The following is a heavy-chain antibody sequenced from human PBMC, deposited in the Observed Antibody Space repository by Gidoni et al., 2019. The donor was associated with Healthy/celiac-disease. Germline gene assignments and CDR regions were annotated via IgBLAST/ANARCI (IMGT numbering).Heavy chain of an antibody. D-gene: IGHD3-10*01. CDR2: IWYDGSNK. Sequence: QVQLVESGGGVVQPGRSLRLSCAATGFTFTRYGMHWVRPAPGKGLELVAVIWYDGSNKYYADSVNGRFTISRDNSKNTLYLQMNSLRAEDTAVYYCVCEGFGELLGPSDWFDPWGQGTLVTVSS. J-gene: IGHJ5*02. CDR1: GFTFTRYG. CDR3: VCEGFGELLGPSDWFDP. V-gene: IGHV3-33*08.